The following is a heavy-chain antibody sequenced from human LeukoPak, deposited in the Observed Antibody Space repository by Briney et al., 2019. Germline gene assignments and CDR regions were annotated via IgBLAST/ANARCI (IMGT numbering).Heavy chain of an antibody. D-gene: IGHD3-3*01. Sequence: GGSLRLSCVASGFTFDDYAMHWVRQTPGKGLEWVSGISWNSAAVGYADSVKGRFTISRDNAKNTLYLQMNSLRAEDTAVYYCAREVPHVDYDFWSGYYTSWYFDLWGRGTLVTVSS. CDR1: GFTFDDYA. V-gene: IGHV3-9*01. CDR2: ISWNSAAV. J-gene: IGHJ2*01. CDR3: AREVPHVDYDFWSGYYTSWYFDL.